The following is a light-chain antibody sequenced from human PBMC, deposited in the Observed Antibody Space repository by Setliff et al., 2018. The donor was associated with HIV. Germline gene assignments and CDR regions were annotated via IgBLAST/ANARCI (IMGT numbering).Light chain of an antibody. CDR3: QSYDSSLSCSRV. J-gene: IGLJ1*01. CDR2: GST. V-gene: IGLV1-40*01. Sequence: QSVLTQPPSVSGAPGQRVTIACTGSSSNIGAGYDVHWYQQLPETAPKLLIYGSTNRPSGVPDRFSGSKSGTSASLAITGLQAEDEADYYCQSYDSSLSCSRVFGTGTKVTVL. CDR1: SSNIGAGYD.